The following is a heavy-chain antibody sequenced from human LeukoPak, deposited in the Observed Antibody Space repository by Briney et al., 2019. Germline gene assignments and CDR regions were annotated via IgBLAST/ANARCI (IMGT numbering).Heavy chain of an antibody. CDR3: ARHSKYDYSGYYTNFDL. J-gene: IGHJ4*02. CDR1: GASISSRRYY. D-gene: IGHD3-22*01. V-gene: IGHV4-39*01. Sequence: SETLSLTCTVSGASISSRRYYWGWIRQPPGKGLEWIGSMYDTANAYYNPSLKSRVSISVDTSKNQISLRLSSVTAADSAVYYCARHSKYDYSGYYTNFDLWGQGTLVTVSS. CDR2: MYDTANA.